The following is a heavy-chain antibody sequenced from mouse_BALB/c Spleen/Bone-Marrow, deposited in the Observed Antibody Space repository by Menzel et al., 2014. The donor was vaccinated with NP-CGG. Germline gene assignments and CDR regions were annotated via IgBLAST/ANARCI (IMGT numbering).Heavy chain of an antibody. D-gene: IGHD2-4*01. V-gene: IGHV3-2*02. CDR3: ARSSSYDYDVGFAY. CDR1: GYSITRDYA. Sequence: EVKLMESGPGLVKPSQSLSLTCTVTGYSITRDYAWNWIRQFPGNKLKWMGYISYSGSTTYNPSLKSRISITRDTSKNQFFLQLNSVTTEDTATYYCARSSSYDYDVGFAYWGQGTLVTVSA. CDR2: ISYSGST. J-gene: IGHJ3*01.